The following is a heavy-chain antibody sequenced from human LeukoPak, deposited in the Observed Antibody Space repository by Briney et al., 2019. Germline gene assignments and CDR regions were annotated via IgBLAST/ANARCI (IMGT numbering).Heavy chain of an antibody. D-gene: IGHD5-24*01. V-gene: IGHV4-34*01. J-gene: IGHJ5*02. CDR3: AREWATVSYRPWVWWAP. CDR2: LNHSGST. CDR1: GGSFSSYC. Sequence: SETLSLTCAVYGGSFSSYCWSWLRQPPAQGLEWIGELNHSGSTNYNPSLKRRVTITVATSKNQFSLTLSCVPAAAPAVSFCAREWATVSYRPWVWWAPWGREP.